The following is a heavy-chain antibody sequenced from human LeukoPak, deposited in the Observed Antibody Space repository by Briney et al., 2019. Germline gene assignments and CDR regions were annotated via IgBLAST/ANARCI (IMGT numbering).Heavy chain of an antibody. V-gene: IGHV1-69*05. Sequence: VASVKVSCKASGGTFSSYAISWVRQAPGQGLEWMGGIIPIFGTANYAQKFQGRVTITTDESTSTAYMELSSLRSEDTAVYYCARGESITGTNWAPFDCWGQGTLVTVSS. CDR1: GGTFSSYA. CDR3: ARGESITGTNWAPFDC. CDR2: IIPIFGTA. D-gene: IGHD1-20*01. J-gene: IGHJ4*02.